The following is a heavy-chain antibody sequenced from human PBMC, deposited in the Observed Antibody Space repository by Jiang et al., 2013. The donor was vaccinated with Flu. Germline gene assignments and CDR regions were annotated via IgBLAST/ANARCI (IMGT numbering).Heavy chain of an antibody. Sequence: LLKPSETLSLTCAVYGGSFSGYYWSWIRQPPGKGLEWIGEINHSGSTNYNPSLKSRVTISVDTSKYQFSLKLSSVTAADTAVYYCARALRRRRVDYWGQGTLVTVSS. V-gene: IGHV4-34*01. CDR1: GGSFSGYY. D-gene: IGHD4-17*01. CDR2: INHSGST. J-gene: IGHJ4*02. CDR3: ARALRRRRVDY.